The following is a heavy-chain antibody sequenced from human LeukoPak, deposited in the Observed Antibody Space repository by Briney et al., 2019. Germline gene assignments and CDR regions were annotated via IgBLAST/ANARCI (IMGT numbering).Heavy chain of an antibody. D-gene: IGHD2-2*01. CDR3: ARVRCSSNSCFPDY. CDR2: IKQDGSDK. J-gene: IGHJ4*02. Sequence: PGGSLRLSCAASGFTFSTYWMSWVRQAPGKGLEWVANIKQDGSDKYYVDSVKGRFTISRDNAKNSLFLQMNSLRAEDTAVYYCARVRCSSNSCFPDYWGPGTLVTVSS. CDR1: GFTFSTYW. V-gene: IGHV3-7*01.